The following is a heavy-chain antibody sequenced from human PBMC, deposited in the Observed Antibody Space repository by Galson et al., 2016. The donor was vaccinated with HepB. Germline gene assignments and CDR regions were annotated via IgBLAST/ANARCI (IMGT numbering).Heavy chain of an antibody. CDR2: IKSKIDRATT. D-gene: IGHD3-3*01. Sequence: SLRLSCAASGSTFSNAWMNWVRHIPGKGLEWVGRIKSKIDRATTDYTAPVKGRFTISRDDSKSTLYLQMNSLKTDDTAVYYCTSDNDPGFFGMDVWGPGTTITVSS. CDR3: TSDNDPGFFGMDV. V-gene: IGHV3-15*07. CDR1: GSTFSNAW. J-gene: IGHJ6*02.